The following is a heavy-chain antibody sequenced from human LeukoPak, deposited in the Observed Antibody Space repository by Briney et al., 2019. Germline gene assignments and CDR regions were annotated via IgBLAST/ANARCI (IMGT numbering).Heavy chain of an antibody. D-gene: IGHD5-18*01. CDR1: GFTFSNYA. J-gene: IGHJ4*02. Sequence: GGSLRLSCAASGFTFSNYAMSWARQAPGKGLEWVSAISGSGGSTYYADSEKGRFTISRDNSKNTLYLQMNSLRAEDTAVYYCTKGTIWLPFDYWGQGTLVTVSS. CDR2: ISGSGGST. V-gene: IGHV3-23*01. CDR3: TKGTIWLPFDY.